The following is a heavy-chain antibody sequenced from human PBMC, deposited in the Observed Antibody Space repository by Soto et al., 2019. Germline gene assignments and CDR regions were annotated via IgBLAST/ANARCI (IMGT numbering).Heavy chain of an antibody. CDR2: ISGSGFKK. CDR3: AKNQGVELVPLATVDWFDP. CDR1: GFIFEDFG. Sequence: GSLRLSCAASGFIFEDFGMSWVRQAPGKGLEWISSISGSGFKKYYADSVKGRFTISRDNSKSTVYLELNNLSAEDTAVYHCAKNQGVELVPLATVDWFDPWGQGSVVTVSS. D-gene: IGHD1-26*01. V-gene: IGHV3-23*01. J-gene: IGHJ5*02.